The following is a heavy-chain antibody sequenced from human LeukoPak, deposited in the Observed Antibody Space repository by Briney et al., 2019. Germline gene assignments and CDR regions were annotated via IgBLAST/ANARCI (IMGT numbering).Heavy chain of an antibody. CDR2: IYYSGST. D-gene: IGHD4-17*01. CDR1: GGSISSGGYY. Sequence: SETLSLTCTVSGGSISSGGYYWSWIRQHPGKGLEWIGYIYYSGSTYYNPSLKSRVTISVDTSKNQFSLKLSSVTAADTAVYYCAREGPTVTTTGTVAFDIWGQGTMVTVSS. J-gene: IGHJ3*02. CDR3: AREGPTVTTTGTVAFDI. V-gene: IGHV4-31*03.